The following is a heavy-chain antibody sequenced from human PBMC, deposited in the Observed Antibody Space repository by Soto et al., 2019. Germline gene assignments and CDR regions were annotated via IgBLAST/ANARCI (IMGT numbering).Heavy chain of an antibody. CDR1: GFSLSTSGVG. CDR3: AYLPCSGGSCYWFSFSGMDV. CDR2: IYWDDDK. Sequence: QITLKESGPPLVKPTQTLTLTCTFSGFSLSTSGVGVAWIRQPPGKALEWLALIYWDDDKRYRPSLESRLTITKDTSKKQGVLTMTNMDSVATATYYCAYLPCSGGSCYWFSFSGMDVWGQGTTVTVSS. D-gene: IGHD2-15*01. J-gene: IGHJ6*02. V-gene: IGHV2-5*02.